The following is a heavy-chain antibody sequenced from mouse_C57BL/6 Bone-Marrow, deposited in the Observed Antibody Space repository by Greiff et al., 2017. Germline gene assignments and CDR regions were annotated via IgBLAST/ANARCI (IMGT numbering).Heavy chain of an antibody. V-gene: IGHV14-4*01. CDR3: TTVYYYGSSYEGY. J-gene: IGHJ2*01. CDR2: IDPENGDT. CDR1: GFNIKDDY. Sequence: EVQLQQSGAELVRPGASVKLSCTASGFNIKDDYMHWVKQRPEQGLEWIGWIDPENGDTEYASKFQGKATITADTSSNTAYRQLSSLTSEDTAVYYCTTVYYYGSSYEGYWGQGTTLTVSS. D-gene: IGHD1-1*01.